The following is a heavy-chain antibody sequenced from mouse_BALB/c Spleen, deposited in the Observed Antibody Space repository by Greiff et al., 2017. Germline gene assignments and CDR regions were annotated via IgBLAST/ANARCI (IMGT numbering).Heavy chain of an antibody. CDR2: IDPSDSET. V-gene: IGHV1-69*02. D-gene: IGHD1-1*01. CDR1: GYTFTSYW. CDR3: ARGYYGSTWFAY. Sequence: VQLQQPGAELVKPGAPVKLSCKASGYTFTSYWMNWVKQRPGRGLEWIGRIDPSDSETHYNQKFKDKATLTVDKSSSTAYIQLSSLTSEDSAVYYCARGYYGSTWFAYWGQGTLVTVSA. J-gene: IGHJ3*01.